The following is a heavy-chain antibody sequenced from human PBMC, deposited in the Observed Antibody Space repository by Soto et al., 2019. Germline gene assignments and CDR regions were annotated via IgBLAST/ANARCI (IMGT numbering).Heavy chain of an antibody. CDR1: GFTFSSYS. CDR3: ARVRQYYYDSSGYYYGMDV. Sequence: NPGGSLRLSCAASGFTFSSYSMNWVRQAPGKGLEWVSSISSSSSYIYYADSVKGRFTISRDNAKNSLYLQMNSLRAEDTAVYYCARVRQYYYDSSGYYYGMDVWGQGTTVTVSS. CDR2: ISSSSSYI. D-gene: IGHD3-22*01. V-gene: IGHV3-21*01. J-gene: IGHJ6*02.